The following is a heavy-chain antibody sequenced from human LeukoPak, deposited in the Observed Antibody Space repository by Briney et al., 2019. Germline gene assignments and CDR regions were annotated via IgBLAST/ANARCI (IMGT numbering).Heavy chain of an antibody. V-gene: IGHV1-24*01. CDR3: AAERLYGILDY. CDR1: GYTLTELS. J-gene: IGHJ4*02. Sequence: ASVTVSRKVSGYTLTELSMHWVRQTPGKGVEWMGGSDNEKRETIYARKFQGRVTMTEDTSTDTAYMELSSLRSEDTAVYYCAAERLYGILDYWGQGTLVTVSS. CDR2: SDNEKRET. D-gene: IGHD6-25*01.